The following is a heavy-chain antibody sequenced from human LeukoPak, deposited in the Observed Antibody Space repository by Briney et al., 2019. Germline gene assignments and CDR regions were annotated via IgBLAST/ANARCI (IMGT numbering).Heavy chain of an antibody. CDR1: GTSLSAYC. CDR3: ARVGKTLFDY. CDR2: INQSGST. J-gene: IGHJ4*02. V-gene: IGHV4-34*01. Sequence: SETLSLTCAVSGTSLSAYCWSWIRQSPEKGLEWVGEINQSGSTNYNPSLKSRVTISVDTSKNQFSLRLSSVTAADTAVYYCARVGKTLFDYWGQGTLVTVSS.